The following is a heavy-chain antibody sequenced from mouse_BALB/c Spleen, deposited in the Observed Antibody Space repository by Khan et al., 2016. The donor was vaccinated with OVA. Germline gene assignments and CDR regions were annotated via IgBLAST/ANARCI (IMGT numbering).Heavy chain of an antibody. V-gene: IGHV5-4*02. CDR1: GFTFSDYY. CDR2: ISDGGTYI. CDR3: RRDYDGDPFAY. J-gene: IGHJ3*01. D-gene: IGHD2-13*01. Sequence: EVELVESGGGLVKPGGSLKLSCAASGFTFSDYYMYWVRQTPEKRLEWVATISDGGTYIYYPDNVKGRFTISRDNAKNTLYLQMSSLKAEDTAMYDCRRDYDGDPFAYWGQGTLVTVAA.